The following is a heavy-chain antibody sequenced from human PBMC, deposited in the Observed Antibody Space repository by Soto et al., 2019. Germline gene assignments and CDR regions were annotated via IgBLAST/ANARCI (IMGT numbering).Heavy chain of an antibody. CDR3: ARVSGSYYYGMDV. CDR2: IYHSGST. V-gene: IGHV4-4*02. J-gene: IGHJ6*02. Sequence: QVQLQESGPGLVKPSGTLSLTCAVSGGSISSSYWWSWVRQPPGKGLEWIGEIYHSGSTNYNTSLTSRVTISVDKSKHQFSLKVTSVTAADTAVYYCARVSGSYYYGMDVWGQGPTVTVSS. CDR1: GGSISSSYW.